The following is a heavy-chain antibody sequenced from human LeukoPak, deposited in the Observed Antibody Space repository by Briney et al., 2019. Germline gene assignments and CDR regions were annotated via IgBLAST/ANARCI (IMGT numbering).Heavy chain of an antibody. V-gene: IGHV3-23*01. D-gene: IGHD3-22*01. Sequence: PGGSLRLSCAPSGFTFSNFAMSWVRQAPGRGLDWVSSISASGVSTYYADSVKGRFTISRDNSKNTLYLQMNSLRAEDTAVYYCAKSALYYYDSSGPPSGMDVWGKGTTVTVSS. CDR3: AKSALYYYDSSGPPSGMDV. J-gene: IGHJ6*03. CDR1: GFTFSNFA. CDR2: ISASGVST.